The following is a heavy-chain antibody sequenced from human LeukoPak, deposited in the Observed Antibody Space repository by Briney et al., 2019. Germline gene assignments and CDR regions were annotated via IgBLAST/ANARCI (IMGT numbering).Heavy chain of an antibody. CDR1: NESFTTYY. CDR3: ARAVRGGFDP. J-gene: IGHJ5*02. V-gene: IGHV4-34*01. Sequence: SETLSLTCTVYNESFTTYYWGWIRQAPGKGLEWIGEVYHSGMIKYNPSLRSRLTLSLEKSKSQFSLRLNSVTAADTAVYYCARAVRGGFDPWGQGILVTVSS. CDR2: VYHSGMI.